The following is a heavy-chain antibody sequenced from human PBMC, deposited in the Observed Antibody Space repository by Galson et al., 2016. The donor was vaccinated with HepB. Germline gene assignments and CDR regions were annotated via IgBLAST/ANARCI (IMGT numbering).Heavy chain of an antibody. CDR1: GYIFTTYL. Sequence: SVKVSCKASGYIFTTYLIHWVRQAPGQRPEWMGWVNAGNGNTEYSQKFQGRVIITRDTSASTAYMELSSLRSDDTAVYYCARGHIVATVDYYYYGLDIWGQGTLVTVSS. V-gene: IGHV1-3*01. D-gene: IGHD5-12*01. CDR2: VNAGNGNT. CDR3: ARGHIVATVDYYYYGLDI. J-gene: IGHJ6*02.